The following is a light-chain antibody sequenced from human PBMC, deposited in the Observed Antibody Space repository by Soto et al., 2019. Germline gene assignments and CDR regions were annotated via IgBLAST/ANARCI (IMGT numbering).Light chain of an antibody. CDR1: QSVSSGT. V-gene: IGKV3-20*01. CDR2: GAS. CDR3: QQYGSSPRT. Sequence: EIVLTQSPGTLSLAPRERATLSCRASQSVSSGTLAWFQHKPGQAPRLLIYGASSRIPGIPDRFSGSGSGTDFTLTISRLEPEDFAVYYCQQYGSSPRTFGQGTKVEIK. J-gene: IGKJ1*01.